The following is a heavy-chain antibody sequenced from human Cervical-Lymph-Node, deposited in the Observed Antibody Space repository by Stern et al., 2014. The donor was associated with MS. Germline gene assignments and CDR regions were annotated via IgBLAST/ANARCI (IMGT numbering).Heavy chain of an antibody. CDR1: GFTFSTYA. CDR2: VSYDGTQR. V-gene: IGHV3-30-3*01. CDR3: ARGGRGVGLEY. D-gene: IGHD3-10*01. Sequence: VQLVESGGGVVQPGRSLSLSCVASGFTFSTYAMHWVRQAPGKGLEWVAFVSYDGTQRTSTDSVKTRFTISRYISKNTLYLHMNSLRDEDTAVYFCARGGRGVGLEYWGQGALVTVSS. J-gene: IGHJ4*02.